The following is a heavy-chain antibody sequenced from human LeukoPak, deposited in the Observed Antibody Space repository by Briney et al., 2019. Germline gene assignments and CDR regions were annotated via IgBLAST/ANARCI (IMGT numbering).Heavy chain of an antibody. CDR1: GFSFSDYY. V-gene: IGHV3-11*01. CDR3: ARVLGYSTGYHYFDH. D-gene: IGHD6-19*01. Sequence: PGGSLRLSCAASGFSFSDYYMSWLRQAPGKGLEWISYISADATTMYYGDSVKGRFIISRDNAKNSLHLQMNSLRVDDTAVYYCARVLGYSTGYHYFDHWGQGALVTVSS. CDR2: ISADATTM. J-gene: IGHJ4*02.